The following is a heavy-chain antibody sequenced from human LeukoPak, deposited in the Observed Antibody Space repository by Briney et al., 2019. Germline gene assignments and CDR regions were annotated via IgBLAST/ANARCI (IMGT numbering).Heavy chain of an antibody. J-gene: IGHJ5*02. Sequence: GGSLRLSCAASGFTLSNYAMSWVRQAPGKGLEWVSGVSGSGGSTNYADSVKGRFTISRDNSKNTLYLQMNSLRAEDTAIYYCAREVADIIRWFDPWGQGTLVTVSS. D-gene: IGHD2-15*01. CDR2: VSGSGGST. CDR3: AREVADIIRWFDP. CDR1: GFTLSNYA. V-gene: IGHV3-23*01.